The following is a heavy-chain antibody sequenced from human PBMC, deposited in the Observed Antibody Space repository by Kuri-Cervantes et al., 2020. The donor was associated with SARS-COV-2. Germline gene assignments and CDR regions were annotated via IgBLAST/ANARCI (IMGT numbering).Heavy chain of an antibody. Sequence: GGSLRLSCAASGFTFSSYAMHWVRQAPGKGLEWVANIKQDGSEKYYVDSVKGRFTISRDNAKNSLYLQMNSLRAEDTAVYYCARVMKDYDFWSGYSEYQNWFDPWGQGTLVTVSS. V-gene: IGHV3-7*01. D-gene: IGHD3-3*01. J-gene: IGHJ5*02. CDR3: ARVMKDYDFWSGYSEYQNWFDP. CDR2: IKQDGSEK. CDR1: GFTFSSYA.